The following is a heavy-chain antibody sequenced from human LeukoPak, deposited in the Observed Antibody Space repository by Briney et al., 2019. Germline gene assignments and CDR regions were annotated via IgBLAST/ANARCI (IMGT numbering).Heavy chain of an antibody. CDR2: IIPILGIA. CDR3: AIPYYYDSSGYYVGYYGMDV. D-gene: IGHD3-22*01. V-gene: IGHV1-69*04. CDR1: GGTFSSYA. Sequence: SVKVSCKASGGTFSSYAICWVRQAPGQGLEWMGRIIPILGIANYAQKFQGRVTITADKSTSTAYMELSSLRSEDTAVYYCAIPYYYDSSGYYVGYYGMDVWGQGTTVTVSS. J-gene: IGHJ6*02.